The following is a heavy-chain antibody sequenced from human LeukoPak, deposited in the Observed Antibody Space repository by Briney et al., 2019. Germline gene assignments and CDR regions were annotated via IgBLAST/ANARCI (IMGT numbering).Heavy chain of an antibody. CDR1: GFPFSRCG. Sequence: GGPLRLSCAASGFPFSRCGMHWVRQAPGKGLEWVAVIYSDGRNEYYADSVKGRFTISRDNSKNTLYLQMKSLRAEDTAVYFCARAEPGLFDYWGQGTLVTVSS. CDR2: IYSDGRNE. J-gene: IGHJ4*02. CDR3: ARAEPGLFDY. V-gene: IGHV3-33*01.